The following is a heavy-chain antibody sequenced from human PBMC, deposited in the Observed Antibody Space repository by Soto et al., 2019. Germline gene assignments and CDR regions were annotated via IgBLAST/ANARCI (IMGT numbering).Heavy chain of an antibody. Sequence: GGSRRPSCTASGFTLADYAITWVPQSPGKGLEGVDFIRSKAYGGTTEYAAPVKGRFTTSRDDSKSIAYLQMNSLKTEDKAVYYCTRAEYSYGYGYAFDIWGQGTMVTVSS. CDR1: GFTLADYA. CDR3: TRAEYSYGYGYAFDI. J-gene: IGHJ3*02. V-gene: IGHV3-49*04. CDR2: IRSKAYGGTT. D-gene: IGHD5-18*01.